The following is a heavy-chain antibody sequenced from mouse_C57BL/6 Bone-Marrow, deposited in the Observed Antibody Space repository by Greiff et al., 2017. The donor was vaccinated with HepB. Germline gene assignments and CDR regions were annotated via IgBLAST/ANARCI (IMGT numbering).Heavy chain of an antibody. CDR2: IDPSDSYT. D-gene: IGHD2-4*01. CDR3: ASAYDYDFDY. Sequence: QVQLQQPGAELVMPGASVKLSCKASGYTFTSYWMHWVKQRPGQGLEWIGEIDPSDSYTNYNQTFKGKSTLTVDKSSSTAYMQLSSLTSEDSAVYYYASAYDYDFDYWGQGTALTVSA. V-gene: IGHV1-69*01. J-gene: IGHJ2*01. CDR1: GYTFTSYW.